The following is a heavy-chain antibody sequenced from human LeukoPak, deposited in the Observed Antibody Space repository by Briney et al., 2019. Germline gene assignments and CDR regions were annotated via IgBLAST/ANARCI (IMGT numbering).Heavy chain of an antibody. CDR1: GGSFSGYY. CDR3: ARGVQDIVVVPAARNFDY. J-gene: IGHJ4*02. CDR2: INHSGST. V-gene: IGHV4-34*01. Sequence: PSETLSLTCAAYGGSFSGYYWSWIRQPPGKGLEWIGEINHSGSTNYNPSLKSRVTISVDTSKNQFSLKLSSVTAADTAVYYCARGVQDIVVVPAARNFDYWGQGTLVTVSS. D-gene: IGHD2-2*01.